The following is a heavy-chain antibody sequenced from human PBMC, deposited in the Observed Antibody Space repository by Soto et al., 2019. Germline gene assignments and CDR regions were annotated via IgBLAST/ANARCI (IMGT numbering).Heavy chain of an antibody. D-gene: IGHD2-8*01. CDR2: ISYDGSNK. CDR1: GFTFSSYG. Sequence: QVQLVESGGGVVQPGRSLRLSCSASGFTFSSYGMHWVRQAPGKGLEWVAVISYDGSNKYYADSVKGRFTISRDNSKNTLYLQMNILRAEDTAVYYCAKVMVYPLEELWVDAFDIWGQGTMVTVSS. V-gene: IGHV3-30*18. CDR3: AKVMVYPLEELWVDAFDI. J-gene: IGHJ3*02.